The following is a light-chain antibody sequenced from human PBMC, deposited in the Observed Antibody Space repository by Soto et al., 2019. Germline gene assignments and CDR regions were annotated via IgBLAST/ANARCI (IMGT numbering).Light chain of an antibody. J-gene: IGLJ3*02. V-gene: IGLV2-14*01. CDR2: EVS. CDR3: SSYTTSTTWV. CDR1: NSDVGGYNY. Sequence: QSVLTQPASVSGSPGQSIAISCTRTNSDVGGYNYVSWYQHHPGKAPKLMIYEVSNRPSGVSNRFSGSKSGNTASLTISGLQAEDEADYYCSSYTTSTTWVFGGGTKLTVL.